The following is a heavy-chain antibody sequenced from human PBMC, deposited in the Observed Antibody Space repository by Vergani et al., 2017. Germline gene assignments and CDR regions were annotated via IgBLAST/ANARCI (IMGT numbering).Heavy chain of an antibody. D-gene: IGHD2-15*01. CDR1: GFTFSSYS. V-gene: IGHV3-48*02. Sequence: EVQLVESGGGLVQPGGSLRLSCAASGFTFSSYSMNWVRQAPGKGLEWVSYISSSSSTIYYADSVKGRFTISRENAKNSLYLQMNSLRDEDTAVYYCASLVVVAATGVDYWGQGTLVTVSS. CDR2: ISSSSSTI. J-gene: IGHJ4*02. CDR3: ASLVVVAATGVDY.